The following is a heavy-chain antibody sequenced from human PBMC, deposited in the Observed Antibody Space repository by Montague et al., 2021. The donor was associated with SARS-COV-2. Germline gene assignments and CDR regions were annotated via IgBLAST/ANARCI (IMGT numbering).Heavy chain of an antibody. CDR1: GGSISRYY. Sequence: SETLSLTCTVSGGSISRYYWSWIRQRPGKGLEWIGYIYYSGSTNYNPSLKSRVAISVNTSKNQFSLKLSSVTAADTAVYYCARVGAYGDYPTPPTFDYWGQGTLVTVSS. V-gene: IGHV4-59*01. D-gene: IGHD4-17*01. CDR2: IYYSGST. J-gene: IGHJ4*02. CDR3: ARVGAYGDYPTPPTFDY.